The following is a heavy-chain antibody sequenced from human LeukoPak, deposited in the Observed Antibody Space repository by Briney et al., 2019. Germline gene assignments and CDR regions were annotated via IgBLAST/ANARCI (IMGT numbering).Heavy chain of an antibody. CDR2: IYPDDSNT. V-gene: IGHV5-51*01. J-gene: IGHJ6*03. D-gene: IGHD6-13*01. CDR1: GYSFTSYW. Sequence: GEPLKISCKGSGYSFTSYWIGWVRQMPGKGLEWMGIIYPDDSNTIYGPSFQGQVTISADKSINTAYLEWSSLKASDTAIYYCARQGAAGKYYYYYMDVWGKGTTVTVSS. CDR3: ARQGAAGKYYYYYMDV.